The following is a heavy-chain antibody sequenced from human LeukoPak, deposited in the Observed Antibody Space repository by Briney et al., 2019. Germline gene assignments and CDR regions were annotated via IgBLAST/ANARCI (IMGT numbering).Heavy chain of an antibody. Sequence: GSLRLSCAASGFTFSSYWMSWVRQAPGKGLEWVANIKQDGSEKYYVDSVKGRFTISRDNAKNSLYLQMDSLRAEDTAVYYCARGPSTLWFGELDNWFDPWGQGTLVTVSS. D-gene: IGHD3-10*01. CDR1: GFTFSSYW. J-gene: IGHJ5*02. CDR3: ARGPSTLWFGELDNWFDP. CDR2: IKQDGSEK. V-gene: IGHV3-7*01.